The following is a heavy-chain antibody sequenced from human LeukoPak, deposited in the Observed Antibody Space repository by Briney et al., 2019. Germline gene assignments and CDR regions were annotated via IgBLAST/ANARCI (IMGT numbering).Heavy chain of an antibody. CDR3: ARDMDSSGYYYGY. Sequence: SETLSLTCTVSGYSISSGYYWGWIRQPPGKGLEWIGSIYHSGSTYYNPSLKSRVTISVDTSKNQFSLKLSSVTAADTAVYYCARDMDSSGYYYGYWGQGTLVTVSS. J-gene: IGHJ4*02. CDR1: GYSISSGYY. D-gene: IGHD3-22*01. V-gene: IGHV4-38-2*02. CDR2: IYHSGST.